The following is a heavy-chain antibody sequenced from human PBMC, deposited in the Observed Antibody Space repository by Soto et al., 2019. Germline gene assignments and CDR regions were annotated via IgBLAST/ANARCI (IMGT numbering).Heavy chain of an antibody. J-gene: IGHJ3*02. V-gene: IGHV4-59*01. CDR2: VYYTGST. CDR1: GGSISGSY. CDR3: ARDARAYYYDSMDAFDI. Sequence: PSETLSLACSVSGGSISGSYWSWIRQSPGKGLEWLGYVYYTGSTNYSPSLRSRVSISVDTSKNEFSLRLSSVTAADTAVYCCARDARAYYYDSMDAFDIWGQGTMVTVSS. D-gene: IGHD3-22*01.